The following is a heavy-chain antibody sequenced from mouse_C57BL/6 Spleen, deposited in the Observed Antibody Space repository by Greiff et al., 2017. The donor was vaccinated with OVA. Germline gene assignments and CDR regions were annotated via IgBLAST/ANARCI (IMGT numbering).Heavy chain of an antibody. CDR3: ARSYYDYDGPAWFAY. V-gene: IGHV1-50*01. Sequence: QVQLQQPGAELVKPGASVKLSCKASGYTFTSYWMQWVKQRPGQGLEWIGEIDPSDSYTNYNQKFKGKATLTVDTSSSTAYMQLSSLTSEDSAVYYCARSYYDYDGPAWFAYWGQGTLVTVSA. CDR1: GYTFTSYW. CDR2: IDPSDSYT. D-gene: IGHD2-4*01. J-gene: IGHJ3*01.